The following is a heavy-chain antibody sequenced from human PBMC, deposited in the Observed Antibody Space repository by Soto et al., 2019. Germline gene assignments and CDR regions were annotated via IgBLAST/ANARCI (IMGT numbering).Heavy chain of an antibody. Sequence: ESVGGLVQPGGSLRLSCAGSGFTFSAYGMAWVRQAPGKGLERVSGISGSGGDTHHADSVKGRFTISRDNSKNTLYLQMNSLRAEDTAVYYCAKKREGDLYAMDVWGQGTTVTVSS. CDR1: GFTFSAYG. J-gene: IGHJ6*02. CDR3: AKKREGDLYAMDV. D-gene: IGHD3-3*01. CDR2: ISGSGGDT. V-gene: IGHV3-23*01.